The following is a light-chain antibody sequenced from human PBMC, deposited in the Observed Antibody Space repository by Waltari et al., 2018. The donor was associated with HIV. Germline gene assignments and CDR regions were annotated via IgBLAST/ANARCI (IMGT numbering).Light chain of an antibody. CDR3: QSYDSSLSGSV. CDR1: NSNIGAAYD. Sequence: QSVLTQPPSVSGAPGQRVTISCTGSNSNIGAAYDVHWFQQLPGTAPKLVNLGNNIRPSGVPDRFSGSKSGTSASLASSGLQAEDEADYYGQSYDSSLSGSVFGGGTKLTVL. V-gene: IGLV1-40*01. J-gene: IGLJ2*01. CDR2: GNN.